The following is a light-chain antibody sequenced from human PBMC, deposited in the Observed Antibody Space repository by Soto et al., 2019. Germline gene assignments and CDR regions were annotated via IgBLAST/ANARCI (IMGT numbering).Light chain of an antibody. J-gene: IGKJ1*01. V-gene: IGKV1-5*01. CDR2: DAS. Sequence: DIHMTQSPSSLSASVIDIVTFTCRESHNIRGYLNWYQQKPGKAPKLLIYDASSLESGVPSRFSGSGSGTEFTLTISSLQPDDFATYYCQQYNSYSTRTFGQGTKVDIK. CDR3: QQYNSYSTRT. CDR1: HNIRGY.